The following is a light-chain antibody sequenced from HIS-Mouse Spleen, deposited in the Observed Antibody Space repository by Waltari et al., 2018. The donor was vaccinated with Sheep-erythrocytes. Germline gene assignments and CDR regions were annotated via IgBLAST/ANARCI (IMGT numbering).Light chain of an antibody. Sequence: PLPRPPPVPGPPGHPFPTPSTVPASDFGGYNYVSWYQQHPGKAPKLMIYDVSKRPSGVPDRFSGSKSGNTASLTISGLQAEDEADYYCCSYAGSYNHVFATGTKVTVL. CDR3: CSYAGSYNHV. J-gene: IGLJ1*01. CDR1: ASDFGGYNY. V-gene: IGLV2-11*01. CDR2: DVS.